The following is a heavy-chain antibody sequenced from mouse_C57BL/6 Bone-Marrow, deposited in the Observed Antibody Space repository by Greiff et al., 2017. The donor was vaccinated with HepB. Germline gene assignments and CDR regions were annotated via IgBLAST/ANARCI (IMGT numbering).Heavy chain of an antibody. V-gene: IGHV1-63*01. CDR1: GYTFTNYW. J-gene: IGHJ4*01. CDR3: ARTPYYGSSYDAMDY. D-gene: IGHD1-1*01. CDR2: IYPGGGYT. Sequence: QVQLQQSGAELVRPGTSVKMSCKASGYTFTNYWIGWAKQRPGHGLEWIGDIYPGGGYTNYNEKFKGKATLTADKSSSTAYMQFSSLTSEDSAIYYWARTPYYGSSYDAMDYWGQGTSVTVSS.